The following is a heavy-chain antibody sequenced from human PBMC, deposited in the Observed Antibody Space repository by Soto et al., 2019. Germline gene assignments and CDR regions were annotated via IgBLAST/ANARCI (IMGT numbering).Heavy chain of an antibody. CDR3: AKEPLCSGWYRSAFDI. V-gene: IGHV3-23*01. J-gene: IGHJ3*02. D-gene: IGHD6-19*01. CDR1: GSTFSSYA. CDR2: ISGSGGST. Sequence: GGSLRLSCAASGSTFSSYAMSWVRQAPGKGLEWVSAISGSGGSTYYADSVKGRFTISRDNSKNTLYLQMNSLRAEDTAVYYCAKEPLCSGWYRSAFDIWGQGTMVTVSS.